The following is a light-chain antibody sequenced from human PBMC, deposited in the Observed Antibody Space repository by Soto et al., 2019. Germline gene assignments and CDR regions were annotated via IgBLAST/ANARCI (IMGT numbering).Light chain of an antibody. Sequence: QSVLTQPPSVSAAPGQKVTISCSGSSSNIGNNYVSWYQQLPGTAPILLIYENNKRPSGIPDRFSGSKSGTSATLGITGLQTGDEADYYCGTWDSSLSAGVFGGGTKLTVL. CDR2: ENN. V-gene: IGLV1-51*02. J-gene: IGLJ2*01. CDR3: GTWDSSLSAGV. CDR1: SSNIGNNY.